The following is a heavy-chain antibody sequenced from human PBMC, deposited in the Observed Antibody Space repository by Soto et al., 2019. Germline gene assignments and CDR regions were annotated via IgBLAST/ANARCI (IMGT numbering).Heavy chain of an antibody. CDR2: FDPEDGET. CDR1: GYTLTELS. D-gene: IGHD3-10*01. V-gene: IGHV1-24*01. Sequence: QVQLVQSGAEVKKPGASVKVSCKVSGYTLTELSMHWVRQAPGKGLEWMGGFDPEDGETIYAQKFQGRVTMTEDTYTDTAYMELSSLRSEDTAVYYCATGWITMVRGVIITSGYYGMDVWGQGTTVTVSS. CDR3: ATGWITMVRGVIITSGYYGMDV. J-gene: IGHJ6*02.